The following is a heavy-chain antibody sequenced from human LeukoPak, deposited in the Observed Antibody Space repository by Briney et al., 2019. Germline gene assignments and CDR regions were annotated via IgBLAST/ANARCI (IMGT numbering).Heavy chain of an antibody. Sequence: GGSLRLSCAASGFTFSRYEMNWVRQARGKGLEWVSYISSSGSTIYYADSVKGRFTISRDNAKKSLYLQMNSLRAEDTAVYYCARSSGNLGLWYFDLWGRGTLVTVSS. CDR2: ISSSGSTI. CDR3: ARSSGNLGLWYFDL. D-gene: IGHD6-19*01. J-gene: IGHJ2*01. V-gene: IGHV3-48*03. CDR1: GFTFSRYE.